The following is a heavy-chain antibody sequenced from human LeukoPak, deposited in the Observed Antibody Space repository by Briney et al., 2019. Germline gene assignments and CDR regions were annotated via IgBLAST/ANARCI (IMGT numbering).Heavy chain of an antibody. D-gene: IGHD6-19*01. V-gene: IGHV3-53*01. CDR3: ARGHNSGNPDPFDY. CDR1: GFLVSTNY. Sequence: PGGSLGLSCAASGFLVSTNYMSWVRQAPGKGLEWVSVIYSGGAIHYADSVKGRFTISRDNSKNTLYLQMNSLRAEDTAMYFCARGHNSGNPDPFDYWGQGTPVIVSS. CDR2: IYSGGAI. J-gene: IGHJ4*02.